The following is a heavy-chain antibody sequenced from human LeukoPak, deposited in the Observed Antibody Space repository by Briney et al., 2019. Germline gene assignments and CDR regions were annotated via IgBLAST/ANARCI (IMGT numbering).Heavy chain of an antibody. D-gene: IGHD1-7*01. Sequence: SETLSLTCTVSVGSLGRSSSYWGWIRQPPGKGLEWIGAISHSGFTYFNPSLKSRVTMALDTSKNQFSLNLSSVTAADTAVYYCARQNYNWNYVVDYWGQGNLVSVSS. V-gene: IGHV4-39*07. CDR2: ISHSGFT. J-gene: IGHJ4*02. CDR1: VGSLGRSSSY. CDR3: ARQNYNWNYVVDY.